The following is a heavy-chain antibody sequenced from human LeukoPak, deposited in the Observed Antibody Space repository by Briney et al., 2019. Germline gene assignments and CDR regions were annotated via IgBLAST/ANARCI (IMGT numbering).Heavy chain of an antibody. D-gene: IGHD1-14*01. CDR1: GFTFSSYA. J-gene: IGHJ4*02. V-gene: IGHV3-23*01. CDR2: ISGSDGRL. CDR3: AKESPYRAPTRTYYFDY. Sequence: GGSLRLSCAASGFTFSSYAMSWVRQAPGKGLEWVSAISGSDGRLFYADSVKGRFTISRDNSRNTVFLQMNSLRAEDTALYYCAKESPYRAPTRTYYFDYWGQGTLVTVSS.